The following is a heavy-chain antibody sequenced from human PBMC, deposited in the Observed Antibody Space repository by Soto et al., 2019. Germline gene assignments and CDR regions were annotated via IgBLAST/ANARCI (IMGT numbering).Heavy chain of an antibody. J-gene: IGHJ6*02. V-gene: IGHV3-21*01. CDR2: ISSSSSYI. D-gene: IGHD3-10*01. CDR3: ARNGTNVLLWFGAPVGTDV. CDR1: GFTFSSYS. Sequence: PGGSLRLSCAASGFTFSSYSMNWVRQAPGKGLEWVSSISSSSSYIYYADSVKGRFTIPRDNAKNSLYLQMNSLRAEDTAVYYCARNGTNVLLWFGAPVGTDVWGQGTKVTVSS.